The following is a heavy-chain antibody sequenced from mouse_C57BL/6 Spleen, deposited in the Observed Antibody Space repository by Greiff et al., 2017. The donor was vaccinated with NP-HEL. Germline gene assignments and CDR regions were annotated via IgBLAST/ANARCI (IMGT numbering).Heavy chain of an antibody. V-gene: IGHV1-63*01. CDR3: ARRGYGDWYFDV. J-gene: IGHJ1*03. CDR1: GYTFTNYW. Sequence: QVQLKESGAELVRPGTSVKMSCKASGYTFTNYWIGWAKQRPGHGLEWIGDIYPGGGYTNYNEKFKGKATLTADKSSSTAYMQFSSLTSEDSAIYYCARRGYGDWYFDVWGTGTTVTVSS. D-gene: IGHD2-2*01. CDR2: IYPGGGYT.